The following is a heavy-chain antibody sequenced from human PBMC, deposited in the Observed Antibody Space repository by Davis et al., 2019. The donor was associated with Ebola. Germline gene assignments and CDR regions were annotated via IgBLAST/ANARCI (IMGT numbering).Heavy chain of an antibody. CDR2: MNPKSGDA. V-gene: IGHV1-8*01. Sequence: AASVKVSCKASGYTFINNNIDWVRQAPGQGFEWVGWMNPKSGDAGSAQKFQGRVTMTRDTSIGTAYMELNSLRSDDTAVYYCTRYSKTADFDYWGQGTLVTVSS. CDR1: GYTFINNN. J-gene: IGHJ4*02. CDR3: TRYSKTADFDY. D-gene: IGHD6-25*01.